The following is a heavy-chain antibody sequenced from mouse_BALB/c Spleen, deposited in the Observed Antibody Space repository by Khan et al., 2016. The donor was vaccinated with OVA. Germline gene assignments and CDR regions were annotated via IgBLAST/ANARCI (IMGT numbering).Heavy chain of an antibody. V-gene: IGHV1-77*01. Sequence: VELVESGPELVKPGASVKMSCKASGYTFTDYVINWVKQRTGQGLEWIGEIYPGSGTTYYNEKFKGKATLTADKSSNKAYMQLSSWTSEDSAVYFCAKNYASWFAYWGQGTLVTVSA. CDR2: IYPGSGTT. J-gene: IGHJ3*01. CDR1: GYTFTDYV. CDR3: AKNYASWFAY.